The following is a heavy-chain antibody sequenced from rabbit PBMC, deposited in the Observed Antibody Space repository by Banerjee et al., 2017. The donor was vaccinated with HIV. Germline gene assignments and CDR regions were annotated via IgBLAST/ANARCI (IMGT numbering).Heavy chain of an antibody. D-gene: IGHD8-1*01. CDR2: AYAGSSGNT. CDR3: ARDTGTSFSTYGMDL. V-gene: IGHV1S40*01. J-gene: IGHJ6*01. Sequence: QSLEESGGGLAKPGASLTLTCKASGFSFSSGYDMSWVRQAPGKGLEWVACAYAGSSGNTYCATWAKGRFSISNTSSTTLTLQMTSLTAADTATCFCARDTGTSFSTYGMDLWGPGTLASVS. CDR1: GFSFSSGYD.